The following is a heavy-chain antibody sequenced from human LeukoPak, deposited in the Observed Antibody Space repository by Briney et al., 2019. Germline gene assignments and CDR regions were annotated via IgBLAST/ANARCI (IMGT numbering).Heavy chain of an antibody. V-gene: IGHV1-69*04. Sequence: GASVKVSCKASGGTFSSYAISWVRQAPGQGLEWMGRIIPILGIANYAQKFQGRVTITADKSTSTAYMELSSLRSEDTAVYYCAGDPARKRQITYYYYGMDVWGQGTTVTVSS. J-gene: IGHJ6*02. CDR1: GGTFSSYA. CDR3: AGDPARKRQITYYYYGMDV. CDR2: IIPILGIA. D-gene: IGHD6-25*01.